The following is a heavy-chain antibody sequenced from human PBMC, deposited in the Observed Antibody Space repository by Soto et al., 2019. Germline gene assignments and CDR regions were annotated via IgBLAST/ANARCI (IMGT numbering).Heavy chain of an antibody. CDR2: IDPSDSYT. V-gene: IGHV5-10-1*01. J-gene: IGHJ6*02. D-gene: IGHD1-26*01. CDR1: VYSFTSYW. Sequence: PGESLKISCKGSVYSFTSYWISWVRQMPGKGLEWMGRIDPSDSYTNYSPSFQGHVTISADKSISTAYLQWSSLKASDTAMYYCASQGSGSYYSYYYGMDVWGQGTTVT. CDR3: ASQGSGSYYSYYYGMDV.